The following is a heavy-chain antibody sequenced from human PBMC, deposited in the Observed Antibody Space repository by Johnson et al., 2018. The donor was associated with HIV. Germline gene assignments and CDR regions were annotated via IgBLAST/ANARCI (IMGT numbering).Heavy chain of an antibody. V-gene: IGHV3-30*02. CDR3: AKDRGLLDAFDI. CDR1: GFTFSSYG. CDR2: IRYDGSNQ. Sequence: QVQLVESGGGLVHPGGSLRLSCAASGFTFSSYGMHWVRQAPGKGLEWVAFIRYDGSNQYYADSVKGRFTISRDNSKNTLYLQMNSLRAEDTAVYYCAKDRGLLDAFDIWGQGTMVTVSS. J-gene: IGHJ3*02.